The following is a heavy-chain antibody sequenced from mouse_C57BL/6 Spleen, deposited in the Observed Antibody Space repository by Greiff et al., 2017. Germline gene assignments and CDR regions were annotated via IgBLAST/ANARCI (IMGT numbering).Heavy chain of an antibody. J-gene: IGHJ3*01. D-gene: IGHD2-4*01. CDR2: INPSTGGT. CDR1: GYSFTGYY. CDR3: ASYDYDQAWFAY. V-gene: IGHV1-42*01. Sequence: EVQLQQSGPELVKPGASVKISCKASGYSFTGYYMNWVKQSPEKSLEWIGEINPSTGGTTYNQKFKAKATLTVDKSSRTAYMQLKSLTSEDSAVYYCASYDYDQAWFAYWGQGTLVTVSA.